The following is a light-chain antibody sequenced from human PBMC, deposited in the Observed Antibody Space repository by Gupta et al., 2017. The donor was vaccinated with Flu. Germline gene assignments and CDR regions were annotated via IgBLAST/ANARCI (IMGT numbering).Light chain of an antibody. J-gene: IGKJ2*01. CDR2: ASS. Sequence: DNKMTQSLSSLSASVGDTVTITCRASQSITFYLRLYQQQPGKAPNLLIYASSTLQRGVPSRFSCNGSGTDFTLTISGLQPEDFASYYCQQRDNNPPMYTFGRGTKLEIK. V-gene: IGKV1-39*01. CDR1: QSITFY. CDR3: QQRDNNPPMYT.